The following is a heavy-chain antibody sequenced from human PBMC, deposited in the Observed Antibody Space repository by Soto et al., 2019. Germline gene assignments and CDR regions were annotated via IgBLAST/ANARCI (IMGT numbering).Heavy chain of an antibody. D-gene: IGHD3-9*01. CDR1: GGSVSSGSYY. CDR3: ARGYFDWLSTLE. V-gene: IGHV4-61*01. J-gene: IGHJ4*02. Sequence: PSETLSLTCTVSGGSVSSGSYYWSWIRQPPGKGLEWIGYIYYSGSTNYNPSLKSRVTISVDTSKNQFSLKLSSVTAADTAVYYCARGYFDWLSTLEWGQGTLVTVSS. CDR2: IYYSGST.